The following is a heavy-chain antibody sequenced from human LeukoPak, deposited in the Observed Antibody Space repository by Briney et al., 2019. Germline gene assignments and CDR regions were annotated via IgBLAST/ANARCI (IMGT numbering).Heavy chain of an antibody. D-gene: IGHD3-3*01. V-gene: IGHV4-4*07. CDR3: AREAFWGGYTSYYYYYMDV. CDR1: GGSISNYY. CDR2: IFSSGTT. Sequence: SETLSLTCTVSGGSISNYYWSWIRQPAGKGLEWIGRIFSSGTTNKNPSLKSRVSISVDTSKNQFSLNLRSVTAADTAVYYCAREAFWGGYTSYYYYYMDVWGKGTTVTVSS. J-gene: IGHJ6*03.